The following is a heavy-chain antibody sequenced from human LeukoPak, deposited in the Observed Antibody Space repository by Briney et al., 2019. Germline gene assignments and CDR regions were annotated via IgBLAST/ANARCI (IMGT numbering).Heavy chain of an antibody. D-gene: IGHD2-2*01. J-gene: IGHJ4*02. Sequence: SETLSLTCTVSGGSISSGGYYWSWIRQPPGKGLEWIGYIYHSGSTYYNPSLKSRVTISVDRSKNQFSLKLSSVTAADTAVYYCARAYSETARDIVVVPAAMALVLGFDYWGQGTLVTVSS. V-gene: IGHV4-30-2*01. CDR2: IYHSGST. CDR3: ARAYSETARDIVVVPAAMALVLGFDY. CDR1: GGSISSGGYY.